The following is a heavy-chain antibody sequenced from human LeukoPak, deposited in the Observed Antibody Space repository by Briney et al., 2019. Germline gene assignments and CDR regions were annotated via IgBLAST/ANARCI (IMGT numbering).Heavy chain of an antibody. CDR2: INSDGSEG. J-gene: IGHJ3*01. CDR1: GFTFSGFW. Sequence: GGSLRLSCAVYGFTFSGFWMSWSRQAPGKGLEWVARINSDGSEGYYADVVKGRFTISRDNAKNSLYLQINSLRAEDTAVYYCARSSYSSSSSVWGQGTMVTVSS. V-gene: IGHV3-7*03. CDR3: ARSSYSSSSSV. D-gene: IGHD6-6*01.